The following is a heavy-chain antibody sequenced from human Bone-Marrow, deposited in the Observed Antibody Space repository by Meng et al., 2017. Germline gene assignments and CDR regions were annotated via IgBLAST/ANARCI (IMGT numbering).Heavy chain of an antibody. D-gene: IGHD2-15*01. V-gene: IGHV3-23*01. J-gene: IGHJ4*02. CDR3: AKSIVVVVAALNYFDY. CDR2: ISGSGGST. Sequence: GESLKISCAASGFTFSNAWMSWVRQAPGKGLEWVSAISGSGGSTYYADSVKGRFTISRDNSKNTLYLQMNSLRAEDTAVYYCAKSIVVVVAALNYFDYCGQ. CDR1: GFTFSNAW.